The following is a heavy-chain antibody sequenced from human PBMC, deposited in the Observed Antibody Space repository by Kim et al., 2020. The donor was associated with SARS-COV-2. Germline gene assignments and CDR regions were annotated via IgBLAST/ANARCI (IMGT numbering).Heavy chain of an antibody. CDR1: GGSISSYY. J-gene: IGHJ4*02. V-gene: IGHV4-59*08. CDR3: ASSGDYGDLDLDY. Sequence: SETLSLTCTVSGGSISSYYWSWIRQPPGKGLEWIGYIYYSGSTNYNPSLKSRVTISVDTSKNQFSLKLSSVTAADTAVYYCASSGDYGDLDLDYWGQGTLVTVSS. CDR2: IYYSGST. D-gene: IGHD4-17*01.